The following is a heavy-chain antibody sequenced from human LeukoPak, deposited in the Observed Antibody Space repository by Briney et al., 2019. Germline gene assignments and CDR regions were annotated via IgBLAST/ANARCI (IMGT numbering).Heavy chain of an antibody. V-gene: IGHV3-23*01. Sequence: GGSLRLSCAASGFTFSSYAMSWARQAPGKGLEWVSTISGSGGSTYYADSVKGRFTVSRDSSKNTVCLQMNSLRAEDTAVYYCAKDIRGSSITYYFDYWGQGTLVTVSS. J-gene: IGHJ4*02. CDR2: ISGSGGST. CDR1: GFTFSSYA. CDR3: AKDIRGSSITYYFDY. D-gene: IGHD2-2*01.